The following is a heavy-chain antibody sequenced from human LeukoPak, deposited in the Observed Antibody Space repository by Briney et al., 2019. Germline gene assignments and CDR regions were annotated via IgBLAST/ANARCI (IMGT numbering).Heavy chain of an antibody. CDR3: VRGATSDCSSTSCPLGI. D-gene: IGHD2-2*01. V-gene: IGHV4-30-2*01. Sequence: SETLSLTCTVSGGSISSGGYYWSWIRQPAGRGLEWLGYIYHSGSTYYNPSLKSRVTISVDRSKHQFSLKLSSVTAADTAVYYCVRGATSDCSSTSCPLGIWGQGTMVPVSS. CDR2: IYHSGST. J-gene: IGHJ3*02. CDR1: GGSISSGGYY.